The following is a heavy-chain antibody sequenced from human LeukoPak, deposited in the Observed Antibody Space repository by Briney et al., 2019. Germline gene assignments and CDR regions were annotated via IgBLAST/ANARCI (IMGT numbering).Heavy chain of an antibody. V-gene: IGHV3-23*01. J-gene: IGHJ4*02. Sequence: GGSLRLSCAAYGFTFSNYAMSWVRQAPGKGLEWVSVISGSGGSTSYADSVKGRFTISRDNSKNTLYLQMNSLRAEDTAVYYCAKEVAAAAHIRFDYWGQGTLVTVSS. CDR2: ISGSGGST. CDR3: AKEVAAAAHIRFDY. D-gene: IGHD6-25*01. CDR1: GFTFSNYA.